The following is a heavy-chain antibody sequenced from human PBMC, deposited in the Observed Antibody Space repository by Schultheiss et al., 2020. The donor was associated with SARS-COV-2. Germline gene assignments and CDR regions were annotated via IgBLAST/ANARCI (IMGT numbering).Heavy chain of an antibody. CDR1: GGSISSSSYY. Sequence: GSLRLSCTVSGGSISSSSYYWGWIRQPPGKGLEWIGSIYYSGSTYYNPSLKSRVTISVDTSKNQFSLKLSSVTAADTAVYYCARAMYSSGWYDYWGQGTLVTVSS. V-gene: IGHV4-39*01. CDR3: ARAMYSSGWYDY. J-gene: IGHJ4*02. CDR2: IYYSGST. D-gene: IGHD6-19*01.